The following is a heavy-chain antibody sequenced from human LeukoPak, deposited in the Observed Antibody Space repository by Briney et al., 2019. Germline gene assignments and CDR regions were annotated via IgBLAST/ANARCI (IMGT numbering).Heavy chain of an antibody. CDR2: VYNLVTT. J-gene: IGHJ4*02. V-gene: IGHV4-39*01. CDR3: TRHPTLTSGGNFDF. Sequence: SDTLSLTCTVSGGSISRGNYYWGWIRQPPGKGLEWIGSVYNLVTTYHNPSLRSRVTISVDTSRNQFSLKLSSVTAADTAVYFCTRHPTLTSGGNFDFWGQGTLVTVSS. CDR1: GGSISRGNYY. D-gene: IGHD3-16*01.